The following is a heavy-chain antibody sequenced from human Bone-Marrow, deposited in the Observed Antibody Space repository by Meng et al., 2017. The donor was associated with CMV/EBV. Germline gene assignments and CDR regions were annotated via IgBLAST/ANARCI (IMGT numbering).Heavy chain of an antibody. V-gene: IGHV3-30*04. CDR2: ISYDGSNK. CDR1: GFTFSSYA. CDR3: ARDPLYCSSTSCYLWHAFDI. J-gene: IGHJ3*02. D-gene: IGHD2-2*01. Sequence: GESLKISCAASGFTFSSYAMHWVRQAPGKGLEWVAVISYDGSNKYYADSVKGRFTISRDNSKNTLYLQMNSLRAEDTAVYYCARDPLYCSSTSCYLWHAFDIWGQGTMVTVSS.